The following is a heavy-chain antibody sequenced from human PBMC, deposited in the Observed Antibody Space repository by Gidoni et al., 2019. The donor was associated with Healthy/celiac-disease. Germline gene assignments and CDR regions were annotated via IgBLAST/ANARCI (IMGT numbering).Heavy chain of an antibody. CDR1: GFTFTSSA. J-gene: IGHJ4*02. CDR2: IVVGSGNT. CDR3: AAPLCSSTSCYAPRGSSSWYPFDY. V-gene: IGHV1-58*01. D-gene: IGHD2-2*01. Sequence: QMQLVQSGPEVKKPGTSVKVSCKASGFTFTSSAVQWVRQARGQRLEWIGWIVVGSGNTNYAQKFQERVTITRDMSTSTAYMELSSLRSEDTAVYYCAAPLCSSTSCYAPRGSSSWYPFDYWGQGTLVTVSS.